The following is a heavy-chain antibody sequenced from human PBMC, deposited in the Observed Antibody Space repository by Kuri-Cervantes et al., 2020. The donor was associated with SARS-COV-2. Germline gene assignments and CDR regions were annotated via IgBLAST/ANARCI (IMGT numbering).Heavy chain of an antibody. CDR3: TRADY. V-gene: IGHV3-49*04. Sequence: GESLKISCTASGFTFDDYAMSWVRQAPGKGLEWVGFIRSKAYGGTTEYAASVKGRFTISRDDSKSIAYLQMNSLKTEDTAVYYCTRADYWGQGTLVTVSS. CDR1: GFTFDDYA. CDR2: IRSKAYGGTT. J-gene: IGHJ4*02.